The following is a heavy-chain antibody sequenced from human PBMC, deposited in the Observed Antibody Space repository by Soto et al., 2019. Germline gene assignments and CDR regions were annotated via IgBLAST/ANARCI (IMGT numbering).Heavy chain of an antibody. Sequence: GASVKVSCKASGYTFTAHYMHWVRQAPGQGLEWMGWINPDSGVTNYAQKFQDRVTMTRDTSINTVYMELDRLKSDDTAVYYCASVGLVAREIVAWGQGTPVTVSS. CDR3: ASVGLVAREIVA. J-gene: IGHJ5*02. D-gene: IGHD2-15*01. V-gene: IGHV1-2*02. CDR2: INPDSGVT. CDR1: GYTFTAHY.